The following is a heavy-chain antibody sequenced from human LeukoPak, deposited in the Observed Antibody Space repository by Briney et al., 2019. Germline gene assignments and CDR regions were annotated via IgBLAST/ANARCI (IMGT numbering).Heavy chain of an antibody. CDR1: GGSISSYY. Sequence: PSETLSLTCTVSGGSISSYYWSWIRQPPGKGLEWIGYIYYSGSTNYNPSLKSRVTISVDTSKNQFSLKLSSVTAADTAVYYCARGMRVVPAAIGYFQHWGQGTLVTVSS. CDR3: ARGMRVVPAAIGYFQH. V-gene: IGHV4-59*12. J-gene: IGHJ1*01. CDR2: IYYSGST. D-gene: IGHD2-2*01.